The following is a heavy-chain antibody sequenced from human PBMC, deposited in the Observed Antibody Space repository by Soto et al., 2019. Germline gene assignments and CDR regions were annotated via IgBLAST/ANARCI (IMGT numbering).Heavy chain of an antibody. D-gene: IGHD3-10*01. V-gene: IGHV3-21*01. J-gene: IGHJ4*02. Sequence: EVQLVESGGGLVKPGGSLRLSCAASGFTFSSYSMNWVRQAPGKGLAWVSSISSSSSYIYYADSVKGRFTISRDNAKNPLYLQMNSLRAEDTAVYYCARDSPLYGSGLDYWGQGTLVTVSS. CDR2: ISSSSSYI. CDR1: GFTFSSYS. CDR3: ARDSPLYGSGLDY.